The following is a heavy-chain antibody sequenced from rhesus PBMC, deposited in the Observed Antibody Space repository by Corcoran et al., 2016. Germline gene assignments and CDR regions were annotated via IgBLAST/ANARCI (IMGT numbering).Heavy chain of an antibody. CDR3: ARDWGIAAAGYFDY. V-gene: IGHV4-93*01. CDR2: VSVSGGRT. Sequence: QVQLQESGPAVVKPSETLSLTCAVSGGSISSSNWWSWIRQPPGKGLEWSGGVSVSGGRTEYNPSLTSRVTISIATSKTQFSLKLSSVTTADTSVYYCARDWGIAAAGYFDYWGQGVLVTVSS. CDR1: GGSISSSNW. D-gene: IGHD6-31*01. J-gene: IGHJ4*01.